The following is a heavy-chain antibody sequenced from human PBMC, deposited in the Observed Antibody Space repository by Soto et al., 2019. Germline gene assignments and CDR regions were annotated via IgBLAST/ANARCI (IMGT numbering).Heavy chain of an antibody. V-gene: IGHV3-30-3*01. D-gene: IGHD6-19*01. CDR3: ARIIAVAGTRYYYYGMDV. J-gene: IGHJ6*02. CDR2: ISYDGSNK. CDR1: GFTFSSYA. Sequence: GGSLRLSCAASGFTFSSYAMHWVRQAPGKGLEWVAVISYDGSNKYYADSVKGRFTISRDNSKNTLYLQMNSLRAEDTAVYYCARIIAVAGTRYYYYGMDVWGQGTTVTV.